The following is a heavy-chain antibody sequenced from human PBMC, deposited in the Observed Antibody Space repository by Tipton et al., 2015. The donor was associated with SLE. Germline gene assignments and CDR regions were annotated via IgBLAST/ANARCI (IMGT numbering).Heavy chain of an antibody. CDR1: GCSISGHY. D-gene: IGHD3-22*01. CDR2: IYYSGNT. J-gene: IGHJ4*02. V-gene: IGHV4-59*11. CDR3: ARGGDSSGYGGH. Sequence: LRLSCTVSGCSISGHYWSWIRQPPGKGLEWIGYIYYSGNTNYNPSLKSRVTISVDTSKNQFSPKLSSVTAADTAVYYCARGGDSSGYGGHWGQGTLVSVSS.